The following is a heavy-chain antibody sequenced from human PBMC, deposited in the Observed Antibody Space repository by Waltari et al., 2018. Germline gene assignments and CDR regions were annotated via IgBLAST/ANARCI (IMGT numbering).Heavy chain of an antibody. CDR2: INSRGNTI. V-gene: IGHV3-11*01. J-gene: IGHJ4*02. CDR1: GFTFSDYY. D-gene: IGHD2-15*01. Sequence: QAQLVESGGGLVKPGGSLRLSCEASGFTFSDYYMSWIRQAPGKGLEWVSYINSRGNTIYYADSVKGRFTISRDNAKNSLYLQMNSLRVEDTAVYYCASGGLVVIVAATHWGQGTLVTVSS. CDR3: ASGGLVVIVAATH.